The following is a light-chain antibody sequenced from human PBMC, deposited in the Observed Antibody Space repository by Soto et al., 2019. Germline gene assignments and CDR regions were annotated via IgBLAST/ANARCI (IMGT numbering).Light chain of an antibody. Sequence: AIQMTQSPSSLSASVGDRVTITCRASQDISDDVGWYQQTPGKAPKLLISGASRLQSGVPSRFGGSGSGAAFTLTITSLRPEDSATYYCLQNHNYPRTFGQGTKVDIK. CDR3: LQNHNYPRT. J-gene: IGKJ1*01. CDR1: QDISDD. V-gene: IGKV1-6*01. CDR2: GAS.